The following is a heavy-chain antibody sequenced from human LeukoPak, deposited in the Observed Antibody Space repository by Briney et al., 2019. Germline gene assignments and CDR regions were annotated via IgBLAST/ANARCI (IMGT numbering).Heavy chain of an antibody. CDR3: VVEISLVPDTVGFDY. Sequence: GGSLRLSCAASGFTFSSYGMHWVRQAPGKGLEWVAVIWYDGSNKYYADSVKGRFTISRDNSMNTLYLQMNSLRAEDTAVYYCVVEISLVPDTVGFDYWGQGTLVTVSS. CDR2: IWYDGSNK. V-gene: IGHV3-33*01. CDR1: GFTFSSYG. D-gene: IGHD4-23*01. J-gene: IGHJ4*02.